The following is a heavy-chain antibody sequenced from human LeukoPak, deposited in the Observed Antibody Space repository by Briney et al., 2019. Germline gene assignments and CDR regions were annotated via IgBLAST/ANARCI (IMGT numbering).Heavy chain of an antibody. CDR3: ARVGVRGSSPVGYFDY. Sequence: GSLRLSCAASGFTFSSYGMNWVRQAPGKGLEWVSSISSSSNYIYYADSVKGRFTISRDNAKNSLYLQMNSLRAEDTAVYYCARVGVRGSSPVGYFDYWGQGALVTVSS. CDR1: GFTFSSYG. D-gene: IGHD3-10*01. CDR2: ISSSSNYI. J-gene: IGHJ4*02. V-gene: IGHV3-21*01.